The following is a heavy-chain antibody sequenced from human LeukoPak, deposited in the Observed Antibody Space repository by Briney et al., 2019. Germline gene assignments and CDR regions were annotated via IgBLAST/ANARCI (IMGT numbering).Heavy chain of an antibody. CDR1: GYSFSSYW. CDR2: IYPGDSDT. J-gene: IGHJ3*02. V-gene: IGHV5-51*01. Sequence: ESLKISCKGFGYSFSSYWIGWVRQMPGKGVGGVGVIYPGDSDTRYSPSFQGQVTISADKSIRTAYLQWSSLKASDTAMYYCARRASCYDFCAFDIWGQGTMVTVSS. CDR3: ARRASCYDFCAFDI. D-gene: IGHD2-2*01.